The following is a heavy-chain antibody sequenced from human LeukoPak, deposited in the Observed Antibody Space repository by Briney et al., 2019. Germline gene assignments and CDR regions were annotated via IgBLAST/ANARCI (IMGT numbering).Heavy chain of an antibody. J-gene: IGHJ4*02. CDR1: GYTFTSYG. Sequence: GASVKVSCKASGYTFTSYGISWVRQAPGQGLEWMGWISAYNGNTNYAQKLQGRVTMTTDTSTSTAYMELRSLRSDDTAVYYCARIVVVPAALRKASDYRGQGTLVTVSS. V-gene: IGHV1-18*01. D-gene: IGHD2-2*02. CDR3: ARIVVVPAALRKASDY. CDR2: ISAYNGNT.